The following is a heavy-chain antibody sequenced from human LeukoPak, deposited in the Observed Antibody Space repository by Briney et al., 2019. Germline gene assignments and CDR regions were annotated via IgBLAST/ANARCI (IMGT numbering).Heavy chain of an antibody. J-gene: IGHJ4*02. D-gene: IGHD3-22*01. CDR2: ISSSSSYI. CDR1: GFTFSSYS. CDR3: ARVDTYYYDSSGAGFDY. V-gene: IGHV3-21*01. Sequence: GGSLRLSCAASGFTFSSYSMNWVRQAPGKGLEWVSSISSSSSYIYYADSVKGRFTISRDNAKNSLYLQMNSLRAEDTAVYYCARVDTYYYDSSGAGFDYWGQGTLVTVSS.